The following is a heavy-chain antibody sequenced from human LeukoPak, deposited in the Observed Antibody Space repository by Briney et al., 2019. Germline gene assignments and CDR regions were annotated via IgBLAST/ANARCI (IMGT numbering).Heavy chain of an antibody. V-gene: IGHV3-15*01. CDR3: TTDINALSVWWSYRYTFDY. D-gene: IGHD3-16*02. Sequence: PGRSLRLSSAASGFTFSNAWMSSVRQAPGNHLESVSRIKSKTNGGTTDSAAPVKGRFTISRDDSKNTLSLQLNSLTTQATAWYNCTTDINALSVWWSYRYTFDYGGQETLVTVSS. J-gene: IGHJ4*02. CDR2: IKSKTNGGTT. CDR1: GFTFSNAW.